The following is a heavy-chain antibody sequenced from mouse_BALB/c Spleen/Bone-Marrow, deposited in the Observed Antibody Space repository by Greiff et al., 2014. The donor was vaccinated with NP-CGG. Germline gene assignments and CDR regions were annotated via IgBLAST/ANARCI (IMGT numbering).Heavy chain of an antibody. CDR1: GYIFTSYW. J-gene: IGHJ4*01. D-gene: IGHD2-10*02. Sequence: QVHVKQSGAELVRPGASVKLSCTTSGYIFTSYWIHWVKQRSGQGLEWIARIYPGTGTTFYNEKFKGKATLTADQSSSTAYLQLSSLKSEDSAVYFCARGYGNYNYALDYWGQGTSVTVSS. CDR2: IYPGTGTT. V-gene: IGHV1S132*01. CDR3: ARGYGNYNYALDY.